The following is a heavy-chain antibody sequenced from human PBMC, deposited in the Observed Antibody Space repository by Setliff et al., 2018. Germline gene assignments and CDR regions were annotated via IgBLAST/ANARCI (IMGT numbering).Heavy chain of an antibody. V-gene: IGHV4-61*02. J-gene: IGHJ6*02. CDR3: ARDQWVRSPPLSFSYGMDV. CDR1: GGSISSGLYY. Sequence: SETLSLTCTVSGGSISSGLYYWSWIRQPAGKGLEWIGRVYTNGGTDYNPSLKSRATISLDTSKNQLSLTLTSVTATDTAVYYCARDQWVRSPPLSFSYGMDVWGLGTTVTVSS. CDR2: VYTNGGT. D-gene: IGHD2-8*01.